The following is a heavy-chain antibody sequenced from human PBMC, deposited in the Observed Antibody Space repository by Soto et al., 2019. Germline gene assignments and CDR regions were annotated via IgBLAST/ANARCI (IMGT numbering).Heavy chain of an antibody. CDR3: ARYSGYSAPIDY. D-gene: IGHD1-26*01. J-gene: IGHJ4*02. CDR2: IDPSDSYT. V-gene: IGHV5-10-1*01. CDR1: GYSFTSYW. Sequence: GESLKISCNGSGYSFTSYWISWVRQMPGKGLEWMGRIDPSDSYTNYSPSFQGHVTISADKSISTAYLQWSSLKASDTAMYYCARYSGYSAPIDYWGQGTMVRVSS.